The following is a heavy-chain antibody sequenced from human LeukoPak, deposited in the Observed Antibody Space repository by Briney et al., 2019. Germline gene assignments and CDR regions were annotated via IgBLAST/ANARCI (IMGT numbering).Heavy chain of an antibody. Sequence: ASVKVSCKASGYTFTGYYMHWVRQAPGQGLEWMGWINPNSGGTNYAQKFQGRVTMTRDTSISTAYMELSRLRSDDTAVYYCARQQWLVNAFDIWGQRTMVTVSS. V-gene: IGHV1-2*02. CDR3: ARQQWLVNAFDI. D-gene: IGHD6-19*01. J-gene: IGHJ3*02. CDR1: GYTFTGYY. CDR2: INPNSGGT.